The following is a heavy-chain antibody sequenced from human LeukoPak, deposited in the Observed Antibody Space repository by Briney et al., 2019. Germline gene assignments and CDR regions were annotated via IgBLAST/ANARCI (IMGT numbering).Heavy chain of an antibody. Sequence: GGSLRLSCAASGNYWMHWVRQAPGKGLVWVSHINSDGSWTSYADSVKGRFITSRDSSKNTLFLQMNSLRAEDTALYYCTTTRPYGTTWAGAFEDWGQGTPVTVSS. CDR3: TTTRPYGTTWAGAFED. CDR1: GNYW. CDR2: INSDGSWT. J-gene: IGHJ4*02. V-gene: IGHV3-74*01. D-gene: IGHD6-19*01.